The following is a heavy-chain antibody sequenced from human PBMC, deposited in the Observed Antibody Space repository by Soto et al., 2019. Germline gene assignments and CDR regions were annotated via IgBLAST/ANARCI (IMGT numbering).Heavy chain of an antibody. D-gene: IGHD3-10*01. V-gene: IGHV3-21*01. Sequence: PGGSLILSCAASGFTFISYSMNWVRQAPGKGLEWVSSISSSSSYIYYADSVKGRFTISRDNAKNSLYLQMNSLRAEDTAVYYCAKDSRFAGTGIDYWGQGTLVSVSS. CDR3: AKDSRFAGTGIDY. J-gene: IGHJ4*02. CDR2: ISSSSSYI. CDR1: GFTFISYS.